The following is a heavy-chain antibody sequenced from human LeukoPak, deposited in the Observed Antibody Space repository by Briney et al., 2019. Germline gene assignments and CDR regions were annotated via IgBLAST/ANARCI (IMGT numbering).Heavy chain of an antibody. CDR1: GFSFNTYN. V-gene: IGHV3-48*01. CDR3: ARDVAVAGTAGTNGFDP. D-gene: IGHD6-19*01. CDR2: ISSSSSTI. J-gene: IGHJ5*02. Sequence: GGSLRLSCAASGFSFNTYNMNWVRQAPGKGLEWVSYISSSSSTIYYADSVKGRFTISRDNAKNSLYLQMNSLRVEDTAMYYCARDVAVAGTAGTNGFDPWGQGTLVTVSS.